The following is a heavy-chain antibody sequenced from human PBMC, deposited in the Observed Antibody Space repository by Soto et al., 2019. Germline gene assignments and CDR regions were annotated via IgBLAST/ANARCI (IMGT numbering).Heavy chain of an antibody. D-gene: IGHD6-19*01. Sequence: GGSLRLSCGASGFTFDDYAMHWVRQAPGKGLEWVSGITWNSEIIGYADSVKGRFTISRDNAKNSLYLQMNSLRAEDTALYYCAKDRHSSGLWRADFDYWGQGTLVTVSS. J-gene: IGHJ4*02. CDR2: ITWNSEII. V-gene: IGHV3-9*01. CDR1: GFTFDDYA. CDR3: AKDRHSSGLWRADFDY.